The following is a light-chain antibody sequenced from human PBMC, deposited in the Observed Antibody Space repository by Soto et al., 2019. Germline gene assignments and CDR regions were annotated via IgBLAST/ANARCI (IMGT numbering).Light chain of an antibody. V-gene: IGKV3-15*01. Sequence: EIVMTQSPATLSVSPGEIATLSCRASQSVSSNLAWYQQKPCQAPRPLIYGAYTRATGIPARFSGSESGTELTLPVNSLQSQDFAVCYCQRHNNWFLTFSQGTLLQI. CDR2: GAY. J-gene: IGKJ5*01. CDR1: QSVSSN. CDR3: QRHNNWFLT.